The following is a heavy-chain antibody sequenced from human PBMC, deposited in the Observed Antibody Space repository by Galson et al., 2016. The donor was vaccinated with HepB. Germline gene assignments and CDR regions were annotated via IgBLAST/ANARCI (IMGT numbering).Heavy chain of an antibody. D-gene: IGHD2-2*01. Sequence: SETLSLTCTVSGGSVSSTSYYWSWIRQPPGKGLEWIGYIYYNGSTNYNPSLKSRVTASLDTSKNQFSLKLSSVTAADTAVYYCARSRDIGLVPVAPPRSRGVYNWFDPWGQGTLVTVSS. J-gene: IGHJ5*02. CDR1: GGSVSSTSYY. V-gene: IGHV4-61*01. CDR3: ARSRDIGLVPVAPPRSRGVYNWFDP. CDR2: IYYNGST.